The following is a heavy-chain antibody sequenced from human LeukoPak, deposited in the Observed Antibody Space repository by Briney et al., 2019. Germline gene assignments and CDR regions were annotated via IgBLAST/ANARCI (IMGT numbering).Heavy chain of an antibody. CDR2: FDPEDGEA. V-gene: IGHV1-24*01. CDR1: GYTLTELS. J-gene: IGHJ4*02. Sequence: ASVKVSCKVSGYTLTELSMHWVRQAPGKGLEWMGGFDPEDGEAIYAQKFQGRVTMTEDTSTDTAYMELSSLRSEDTAVYYCATSIAAAGRVYFDYWGQGTLVTVSS. CDR3: ATSIAAAGRVYFDY. D-gene: IGHD6-13*01.